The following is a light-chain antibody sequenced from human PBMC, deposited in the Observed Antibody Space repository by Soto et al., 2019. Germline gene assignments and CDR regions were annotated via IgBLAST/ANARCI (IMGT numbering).Light chain of an antibody. CDR2: EVS. CDR1: SSDVGGYNY. Sequence: QSALTQPASVSGSPGQSITVSCTGTSSDVGGYNYVSWYQLHPGKAPKLVIYEVSDRPSGISNRFSGSKSGNTASLTISGLQAEDEADYYCSSFTTSSTWVFGGGTQLTVL. V-gene: IGLV2-14*01. J-gene: IGLJ3*02. CDR3: SSFTTSSTWV.